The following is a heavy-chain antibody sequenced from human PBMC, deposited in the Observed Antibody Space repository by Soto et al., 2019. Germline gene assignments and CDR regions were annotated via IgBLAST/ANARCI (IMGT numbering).Heavy chain of an antibody. CDR2: IYPGDSDT. CDR1: GYSFTSYW. J-gene: IGHJ5*02. V-gene: IGHV5-51*01. CDR3: ARGVYCTNGVCYHNWFDP. D-gene: IGHD2-8*01. Sequence: PGESLKISYKGSGYSFTSYWIGWVRQMPGKGLEWMGIIYPGDSDTRYSPSFQGRVTISADKSISTAYLQWSSLKASDTAMYYCARGVYCTNGVCYHNWFDPWGQGTLVTVSS.